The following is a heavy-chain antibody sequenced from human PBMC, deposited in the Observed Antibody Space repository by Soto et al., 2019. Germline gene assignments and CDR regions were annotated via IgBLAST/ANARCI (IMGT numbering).Heavy chain of an antibody. D-gene: IGHD5-12*01. V-gene: IGHV3-53*05. Sequence: GGSLRLSCVVSGFTVSSNHVTWVRRPTGKGLQRVSAIYHDGTTYYADSVKGRFTISRDNSKNTLYLQMNSLRAEDTAVYHCVKAEGENSGYDYIFDYWGRGTLVTVS. J-gene: IGHJ4*02. CDR3: VKAEGENSGYDYIFDY. CDR2: IYHDGTT. CDR1: GFTVSSNH.